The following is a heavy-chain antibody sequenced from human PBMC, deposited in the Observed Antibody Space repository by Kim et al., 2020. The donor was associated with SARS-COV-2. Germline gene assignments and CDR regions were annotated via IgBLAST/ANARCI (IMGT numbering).Heavy chain of an antibody. CDR2: ISWNSGSI. Sequence: GGSLRLSCAASGFTFDDYAMHWVRQAPGKGLEWVSGISWNSGSIGYADSVKGRFTISRDNAKNSLYLQMNSLRAEDTALYYCAKDRREEYYYDSSGYPVFDYWGQGTLVTVSS. CDR3: AKDRREEYYYDSSGYPVFDY. CDR1: GFTFDDYA. V-gene: IGHV3-9*01. D-gene: IGHD3-22*01. J-gene: IGHJ4*02.